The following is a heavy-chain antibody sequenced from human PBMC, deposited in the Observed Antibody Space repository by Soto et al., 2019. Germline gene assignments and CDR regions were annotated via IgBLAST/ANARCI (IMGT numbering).Heavy chain of an antibody. D-gene: IGHD5-18*01. J-gene: IGHJ5*02. CDR1: GGSISSYY. V-gene: IGHV4-59*01. CDR2: IYYSAST. CDR3: ARTPTTAMGPRFDP. Sequence: QVQLQESGPGLVKPSEPLSLTCTVSGGSISSYYWSWIRQPPGKGLEWIGYIYYSASTNYNPSRKSRVTISVDTSKTQFSLKLSSVTAADTAVYYCARTPTTAMGPRFDPWGQGTLVTVSS.